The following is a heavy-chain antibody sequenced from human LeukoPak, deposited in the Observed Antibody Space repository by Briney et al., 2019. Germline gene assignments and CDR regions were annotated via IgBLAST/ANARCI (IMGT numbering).Heavy chain of an antibody. V-gene: IGHV3-30*02. Sequence: PGGSLRLSCAASGFTFSTYGMHWVRQAPGKGLEWVAFIRSDGSDKYYVDSVKGRFTISRDNPKNTLYLEMNSLRPEDSAMYYCVVESAIGHWGQGTLVTVSS. J-gene: IGHJ4*02. CDR2: IRSDGSDK. CDR3: VVESAIGH. CDR1: GFTFSTYG. D-gene: IGHD2-21*01.